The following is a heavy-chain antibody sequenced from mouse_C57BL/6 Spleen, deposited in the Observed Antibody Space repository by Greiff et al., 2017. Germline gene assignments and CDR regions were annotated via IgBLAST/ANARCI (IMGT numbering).Heavy chain of an antibody. CDR3: ARHEDYAMDY. Sequence: DVKLVEPGGGLVKPGGSLKLSCAASGFTFSSYTMSWVSQTPEKRLEWVATISGGGGNTYYPESVKGRFTFSRDNAKNTLYLQRSSLRAEETALYYCARHEDYAMDYWGQGTSVTVSS. CDR2: ISGGGGNT. V-gene: IGHV5-9*01. CDR1: GFTFSSYT. J-gene: IGHJ4*01.